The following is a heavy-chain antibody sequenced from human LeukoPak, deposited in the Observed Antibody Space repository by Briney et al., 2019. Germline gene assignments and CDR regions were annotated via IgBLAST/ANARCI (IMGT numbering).Heavy chain of an antibody. D-gene: IGHD3-22*01. CDR2: IRYDGSNK. J-gene: IGHJ4*02. CDR1: GFTFSSYG. Sequence: PGGSLRLSCAASGFTFSSYGMYWVRQAPGKGLEWVAFIRYDGSNKYYADSVKGRFTVSRDNSKNTLYLQMKSLRAEDTAVYYCARIGITMIASPIDYWGQGTLVTVSS. V-gene: IGHV3-30*02. CDR3: ARIGITMIASPIDY.